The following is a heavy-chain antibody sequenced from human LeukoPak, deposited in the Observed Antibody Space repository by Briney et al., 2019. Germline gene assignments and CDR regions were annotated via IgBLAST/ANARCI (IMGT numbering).Heavy chain of an antibody. Sequence: PGGSLRLSCAASGFTFDDYAMHWVRQAPGKGLEWVSGISWNSGSIGYADSVKGRFTISRDNAKNSLYLQMNSLRAEDMALYYCAKDKRPYSSSWVGEFDYWGQGTLVTVSS. CDR3: AKDKRPYSSSWVGEFDY. V-gene: IGHV3-9*03. CDR1: GFTFDDYA. J-gene: IGHJ4*02. D-gene: IGHD6-13*01. CDR2: ISWNSGSI.